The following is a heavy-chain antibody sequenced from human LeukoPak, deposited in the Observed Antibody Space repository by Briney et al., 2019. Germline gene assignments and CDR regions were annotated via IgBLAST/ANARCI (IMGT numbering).Heavy chain of an antibody. CDR2: ISSSSSYI. D-gene: IGHD1-7*01. V-gene: IGHV3-21*04. J-gene: IGHJ4*02. Sequence: GGSLRLSCAASGFTFSSYSMNWVRQAPGKGLEWVSSISSSSSYIYYADSVKGRFTISRDNAKNSLYLQMNSLRAEDAAVYCCARGVSGNYPYFDYWGQGTLVTVSS. CDR3: ARGVSGNYPYFDY. CDR1: GFTFSSYS.